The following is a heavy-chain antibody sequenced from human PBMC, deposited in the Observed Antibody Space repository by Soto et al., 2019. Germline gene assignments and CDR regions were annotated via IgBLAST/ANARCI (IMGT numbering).Heavy chain of an antibody. J-gene: IGHJ4*02. CDR1: GFAFDSYW. CDR3: TRGPQPSSAGTGAY. Sequence: EVQLVESGGGLVQPGGSLRLSCVASGFAFDSYWMHWVRQVPGEGPVWVSRIDYDGTTTTYTDSVKGRFTISRDNAKNTLYLQMNSLRVENKAVYYCTRGPQPSSAGTGAYWGQGTLVTVSS. V-gene: IGHV3-74*01. D-gene: IGHD6-13*01. CDR2: IDYDGTTT.